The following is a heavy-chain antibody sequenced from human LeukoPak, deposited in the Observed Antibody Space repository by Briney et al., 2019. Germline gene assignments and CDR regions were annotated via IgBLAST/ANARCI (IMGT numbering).Heavy chain of an antibody. CDR2: MIPIFGAA. CDR1: GGTFSSYA. Sequence: SVKLSCKASGGTFSSYAISWVRQAPGQGLEWMGGMIPIFGAATYAQKCQGRVTITADKSTSTAYMELSSLRSEDTAVYYCASLYSSSWPPREYYFDYWGQGTLVTVSS. CDR3: ASLYSSSWPPREYYFDY. J-gene: IGHJ4*02. V-gene: IGHV1-69*06. D-gene: IGHD6-13*01.